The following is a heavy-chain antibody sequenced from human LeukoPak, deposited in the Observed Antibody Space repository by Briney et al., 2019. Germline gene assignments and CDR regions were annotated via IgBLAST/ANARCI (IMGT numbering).Heavy chain of an antibody. V-gene: IGHV1-69*04. Sequence: ASVKVSCKASGGTFSSYTIGWVRQAPGQGLEWMGRIIPILGIANYAQKFQGRVTITADKSTSTAYMELSSLRSEDTAVYYCAREGSLLLWFGESNWFDPWGQGTLVTVSS. CDR3: AREGSLLLWFGESNWFDP. CDR2: IIPILGIA. J-gene: IGHJ5*02. CDR1: GGTFSSYT. D-gene: IGHD3-10*01.